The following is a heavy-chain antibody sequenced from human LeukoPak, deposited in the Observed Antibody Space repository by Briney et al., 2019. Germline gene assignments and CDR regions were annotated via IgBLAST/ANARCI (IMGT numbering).Heavy chain of an antibody. CDR2: IYYSGST. D-gene: IGHD2-2*01. V-gene: IGHV4-59*12. Sequence: PSETPSLTCTVSGGSISSYYWSWIRRPPGKGLEWIGYIYYSGSTNYNPSLKSRVTMSVDTSKNQFSLKLSSVTAADTAVYYCARVPPEVPAAIPYHYYGMDVWGQGTTVTVSS. CDR1: GGSISSYY. CDR3: ARVPPEVPAAIPYHYYGMDV. J-gene: IGHJ6*02.